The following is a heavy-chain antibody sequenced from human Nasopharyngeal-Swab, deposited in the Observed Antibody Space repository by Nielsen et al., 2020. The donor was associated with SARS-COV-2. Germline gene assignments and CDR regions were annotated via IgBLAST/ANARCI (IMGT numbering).Heavy chain of an antibody. J-gene: IGHJ5*02. CDR3: ARSCGTVGCPFGP. Sequence: ASVQVSCKSSGYTFTDYYIHWVRQAPGQGFEWMGRISLASGGTNYAQTFQGRVTVTRDTSTSTAYMELTSLRSDDTATYYCARSCGTVGCPFGPWGQGTLVTVSS. CDR2: ISLASGGT. CDR1: GYTFTDYY. D-gene: IGHD2-15*01. V-gene: IGHV1-2*06.